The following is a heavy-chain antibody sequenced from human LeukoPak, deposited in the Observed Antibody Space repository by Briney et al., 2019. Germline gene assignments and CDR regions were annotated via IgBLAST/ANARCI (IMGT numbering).Heavy chain of an antibody. D-gene: IGHD2-2*01. CDR2: IYHSGST. J-gene: IGHJ6*02. CDR1: GGSISSGGYS. Sequence: KPSETLSLTCAVSGGSISSGGYSWSWIRQPPGKGLEWIGYIYHSGSTYYNPSLKSRVTISVDRSKNQFSLKLSSVTAADTAVYYCARRVGCSSTSCSYYGMDVWGQGTTVTVSS. V-gene: IGHV4-30-2*01. CDR3: ARRVGCSSTSCSYYGMDV.